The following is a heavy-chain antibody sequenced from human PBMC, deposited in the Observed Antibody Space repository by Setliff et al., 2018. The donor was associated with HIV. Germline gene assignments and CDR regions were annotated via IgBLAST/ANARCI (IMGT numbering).Heavy chain of an antibody. CDR3: ARVSMVRGVIHYYNYGMDV. CDR2: IYTSGGT. V-gene: IGHV4-61*02. Sequence: SETLSLTCTVSGGSIRSGSYYWSWIRQPAGKGLEWIGRIYTSGGTNYNPSLKSRVTISIDTSKNQFSVKLTSVTAADTAVYYCARVSMVRGVIHYYNYGMDVWGQGTTVTVSS. J-gene: IGHJ6*02. CDR1: GGSIRSGSYY. D-gene: IGHD3-10*01.